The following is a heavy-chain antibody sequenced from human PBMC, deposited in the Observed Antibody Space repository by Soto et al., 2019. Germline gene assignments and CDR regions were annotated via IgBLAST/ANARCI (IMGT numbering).Heavy chain of an antibody. Sequence: SETLSLTCTVSTDSSSFTNSYWGWLRQPPGKGLQWIGSSSYNGGTFYNPSLKGRVVISFDTSKKQSSLQVTSVTAADTAVYFCARHRIEVVWRGFDFWGQGSPVTVSS. J-gene: IGHJ4*02. CDR2: SSYNGGT. CDR1: TDSSSFTNSY. D-gene: IGHD3-10*01. CDR3: ARHRIEVVWRGFDF. V-gene: IGHV4-39*01.